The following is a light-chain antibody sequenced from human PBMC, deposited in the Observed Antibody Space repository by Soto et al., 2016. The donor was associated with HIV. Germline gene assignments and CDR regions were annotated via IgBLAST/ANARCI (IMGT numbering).Light chain of an antibody. CDR1: QTISKW. V-gene: IGKV1-5*03. J-gene: IGKJ1*01. CDR2: KAS. Sequence: DIQMTQSPSTLSASVGDRVAITCRANQTISKWLAWFQQKPGKSPQLLIYKASILERGVPSRFRGSGSGTEFTLTINSLQPDDFANYYCQQYNSYSWTFGQGT. CDR3: QQYNSYSWT.